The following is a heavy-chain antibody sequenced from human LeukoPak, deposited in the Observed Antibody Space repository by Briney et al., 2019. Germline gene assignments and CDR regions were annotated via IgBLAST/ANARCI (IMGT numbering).Heavy chain of an antibody. CDR3: AKDLESGWYE. CDR2: ISWNSGSI. Sequence: GGSLRLSCAASGFTFDDYAMHWVRQAPGKGLEWVSGISWNSGSIGYADSVKGRFTISRDNAKNSLYLQMNSLRAEDTALYYCAKDLESGWYEWGQGTLVTVSS. V-gene: IGHV3-9*01. CDR1: GFTFDDYA. D-gene: IGHD6-19*01. J-gene: IGHJ4*02.